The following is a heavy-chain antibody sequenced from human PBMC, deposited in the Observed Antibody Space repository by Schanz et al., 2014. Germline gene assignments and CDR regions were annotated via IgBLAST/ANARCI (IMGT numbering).Heavy chain of an antibody. D-gene: IGHD3-10*01. CDR2: ISGSGGST. V-gene: IGHV3-23*01. CDR3: AKGRFGELSAIDI. Sequence: EVQLLESGGGLVQPGGSLRLSCAASGFTFSSYAMSWVRQAPGKGLEWVSAISGSGGSTYYADSVKGRFTISRDNSKNTLYLQMNSLRAEVPAVYFCAKGRFGELSAIDIMGQGTMVTVSS. J-gene: IGHJ3*02. CDR1: GFTFSSYA.